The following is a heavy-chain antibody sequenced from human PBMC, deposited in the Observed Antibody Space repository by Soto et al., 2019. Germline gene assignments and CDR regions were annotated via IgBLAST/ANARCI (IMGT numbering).Heavy chain of an antibody. CDR2: VSSDGSST. J-gene: IGHJ4*02. CDR1: GFTFSSYW. D-gene: IGHD5-12*01. CDR3: ARGLPNFSSFDS. V-gene: IGHV3-74*01. Sequence: EVQLVESGGGLVQPGESLRLSCAASGFTFSSYWMHWIRQAPGKGLVLVARVSSDGSSTVYANSVTGRLTISRDNTKNTLYLQMNSLSDEDTAVYYCARGLPNFSSFDSWGQGTLVTVSS.